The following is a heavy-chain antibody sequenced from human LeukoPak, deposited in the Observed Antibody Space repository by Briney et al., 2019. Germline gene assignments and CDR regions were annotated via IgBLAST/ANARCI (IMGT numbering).Heavy chain of an antibody. J-gene: IGHJ5*02. CDR3: ARLSATWFDP. CDR1: GGSVSTYY. Sequence: SETLSLTCSVSGGSVSTYYWTWIRQPPGKGLEWIGRVSTSGSPIYNPSLKSRVTMSVDTSKNQFSLQVSSVTAADTAVYYCARLSATWFDPWGQGILVTVSS. V-gene: IGHV4-4*07. CDR2: VSTSGSP.